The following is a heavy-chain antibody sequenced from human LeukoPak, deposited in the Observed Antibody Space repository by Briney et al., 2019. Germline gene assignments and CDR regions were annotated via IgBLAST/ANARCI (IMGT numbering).Heavy chain of an antibody. D-gene: IGHD3/OR15-3a*01. CDR3: ARDQYDTWSRRGNFDS. V-gene: IGHV3-7*03. Sequence: GGSLRLSCVASGFTFGKYWMSWVRQAPGKGLEWVANIKLDGSEKNYVDSVKGRFTISRDNTRNSLYLQMNSLRAEDTAVFYCARDQYDTWSRRGNFDSWGQGTLVIVSS. CDR2: IKLDGSEK. CDR1: GFTFGKYW. J-gene: IGHJ4*02.